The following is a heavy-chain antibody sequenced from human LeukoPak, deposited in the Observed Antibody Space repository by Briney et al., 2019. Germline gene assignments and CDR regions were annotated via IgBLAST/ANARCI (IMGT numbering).Heavy chain of an antibody. V-gene: IGHV4-61*02. CDR1: GGSISSGSYY. CDR3: ARVTTGGYYNC. D-gene: IGHD3-22*01. Sequence: SQTLSLTCTLSGGSISSGSYYWSWIRQPAGKGLEWIGRIYTSGSTNYNPSLKSRVPISVDTSKNQFSLKLSSVTAADTAVYYCARVTTGGYYNCWGQGTLVTVSS. CDR2: IYTSGST. J-gene: IGHJ4*02.